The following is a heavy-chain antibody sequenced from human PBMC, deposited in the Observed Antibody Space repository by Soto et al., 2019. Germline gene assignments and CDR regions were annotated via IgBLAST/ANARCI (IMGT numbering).Heavy chain of an antibody. CDR2: ISSTTNYI. Sequence: PGGSLRLSCAASGFTFTRYSMNWVRQAPGKGLEWVSSISSTTNYIYYGDSMKGRFTISRDNAKNSLYLEMNSLRAEDTAVYYSETDQEALTSKFDYWGQGTLVTVSS. CDR1: GFTFTRYS. CDR3: ETDQEALTSKFDY. J-gene: IGHJ4*02. V-gene: IGHV3-21*06.